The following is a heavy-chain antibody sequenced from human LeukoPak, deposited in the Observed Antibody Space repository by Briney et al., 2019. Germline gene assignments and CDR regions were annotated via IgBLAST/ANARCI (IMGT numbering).Heavy chain of an antibody. Sequence: GGSLRLSCAASGFTFSSYSMNWVRQSPGKGLEWVSYISSSSTTIYYEDSVKGRFTISRDNANNSLYLQMSSLRAEDTAVYYCARDGGSGTRSYCYYGMDVWGQGTTVTVSS. CDR2: ISSSSTTI. CDR3: ARDGGSGTRSYCYYGMDV. V-gene: IGHV3-48*04. CDR1: GFTFSSYS. D-gene: IGHD3-10*01. J-gene: IGHJ6*02.